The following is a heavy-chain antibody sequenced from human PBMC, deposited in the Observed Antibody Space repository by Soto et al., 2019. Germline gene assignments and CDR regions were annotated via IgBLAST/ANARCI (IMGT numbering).Heavy chain of an antibody. J-gene: IGHJ5*02. D-gene: IGHD6-19*01. Sequence: SETLSLTCTVSGGSISSYYWSWIRQPPGKGLEWIGYIYYSGSTNYNPSLESRVTISVDTSKNQFSLKLSSVTAADTAVYYCARDSTGIAVAGTSWFDPWGQGTLVTVSS. CDR1: GGSISSYY. CDR2: IYYSGST. V-gene: IGHV4-59*01. CDR3: ARDSTGIAVAGTSWFDP.